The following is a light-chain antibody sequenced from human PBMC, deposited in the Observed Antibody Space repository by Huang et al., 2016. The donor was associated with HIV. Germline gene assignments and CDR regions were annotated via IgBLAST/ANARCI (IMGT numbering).Light chain of an antibody. Sequence: ELVLTRSPATLSVSPGERVTLYCRASQSVKSNLAWYQQKPGQAPRLLIYGASTRATGIPARFSGSGSGTEFTLTISSLQSEDFAVYYCHQYYHWPETFGQGTRVEIK. CDR2: GAS. CDR1: QSVKSN. J-gene: IGKJ1*01. V-gene: IGKV3-15*01. CDR3: HQYYHWPET.